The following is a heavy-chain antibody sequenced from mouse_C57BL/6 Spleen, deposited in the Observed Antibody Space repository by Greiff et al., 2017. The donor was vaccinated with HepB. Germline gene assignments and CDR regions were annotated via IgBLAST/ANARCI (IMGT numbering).Heavy chain of an antibody. CDR1: GFTFSSYT. CDR2: ISGGGGNT. V-gene: IGHV5-9*01. CDR3: ARHGAGPAWFAY. J-gene: IGHJ3*01. Sequence: EVKLVESGGGLVKPGGSLKLSCAASGFTFSSYTMSWVRQTPEKRLEWVATISGGGGNTYYPDSVKGRFTISRDNAKNTLYLQMSSLRSEDTALYYCARHGAGPAWFAYWGQGTLVTVSA.